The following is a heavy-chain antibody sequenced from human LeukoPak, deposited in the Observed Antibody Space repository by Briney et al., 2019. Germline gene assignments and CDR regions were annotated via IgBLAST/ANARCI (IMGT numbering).Heavy chain of an antibody. J-gene: IGHJ4*02. D-gene: IGHD6-19*01. V-gene: IGHV3-30*18. Sequence: GGSLRLSCRASRFSFSDYDMHWVRQAPGKGLEWVAVISSDGSRKHYGDSVKGRFTISRDNSESTLFLQMNSLRAEDTAVYYCTKDQYSSGWYFDYWGQGTLVTVSS. CDR3: TKDQYSSGWYFDY. CDR2: ISSDGSRK. CDR1: RFSFSDYD.